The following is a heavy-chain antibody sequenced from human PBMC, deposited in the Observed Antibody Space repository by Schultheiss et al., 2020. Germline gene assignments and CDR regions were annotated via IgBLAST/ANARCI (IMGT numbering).Heavy chain of an antibody. Sequence: GGSLRLSCAASGFTFSSYSMNWVRQAPGKGLEWVSRINSDGSSTSYADSVKGRFTISRDNAKNTLYLQMNSLRAEDTAVYYCARAVVGLLNLTNCWGQGTLVSVSA. CDR1: GFTFSSYS. V-gene: IGHV3-74*01. D-gene: IGHD1-7*01. CDR2: INSDGSST. J-gene: IGHJ4*02. CDR3: ARAVVGLLNLTNC.